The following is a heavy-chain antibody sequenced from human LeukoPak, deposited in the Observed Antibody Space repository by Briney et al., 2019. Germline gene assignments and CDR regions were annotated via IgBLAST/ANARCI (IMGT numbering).Heavy chain of an antibody. J-gene: IGHJ6*02. CDR2: MYYTGST. CDR3: ARHRIQPPVLMDV. Sequence: SETLSLTCTVSGVSTASSSHYWGWIRQSPGKGLEWIAIMYYTGSTYYNPPLKSRVSISVDTSRNQFSLKLTSVTAADTAIYYCARHRIQPPVLMDVWGQGTTVTVSS. D-gene: IGHD5-18*01. CDR1: GVSTASSSHY. V-gene: IGHV4-39*01.